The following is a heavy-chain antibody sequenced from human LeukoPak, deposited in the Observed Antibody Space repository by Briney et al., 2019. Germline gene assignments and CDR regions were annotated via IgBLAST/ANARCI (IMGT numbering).Heavy chain of an antibody. J-gene: IGHJ5*02. CDR3: AKVAAIAAASLWFDP. CDR2: ISGSGGST. D-gene: IGHD6-13*01. CDR1: GFTFGDYA. V-gene: IGHV3-23*01. Sequence: GGSLRLSCTASGFTFGDYAMSWVRQAPGKGLEWVSAISGSGGSTYYADSVKGRFTISRDNSKNTLYLQMNSLRAEDTAVYYCAKVAAIAAASLWFDPWGQGTLVTVSS.